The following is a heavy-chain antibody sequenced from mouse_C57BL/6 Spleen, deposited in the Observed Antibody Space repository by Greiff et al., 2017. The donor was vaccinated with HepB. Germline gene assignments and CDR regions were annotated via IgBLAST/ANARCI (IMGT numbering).Heavy chain of an antibody. CDR1: GYTFTSYW. CDR2: IDPSDSYT. V-gene: IGHV1-59*01. D-gene: IGHD1-1*01. Sequence: QVQLQQPGAELVRPGTSVKLSCKASGYTFTSYWMHWVKQRPGQGLEWIGVIDPSDSYTNYNQKFKGKATLTVDTSSSTAYMQLSSLTSEDSAVYYGARWGYCGSSYEAMDYWGQGTSVTVSS. J-gene: IGHJ4*01. CDR3: ARWGYCGSSYEAMDY.